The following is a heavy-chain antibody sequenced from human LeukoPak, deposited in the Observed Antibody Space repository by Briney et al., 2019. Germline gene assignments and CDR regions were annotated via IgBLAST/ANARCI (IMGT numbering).Heavy chain of an antibody. CDR2: IYHSGST. Sequence: PLETLSLTCAVSGYSLRSGYYWGWIRQPPGKGLGWTGSIYHSGSTYYNPSLKSRVTISVDTSKNQFSLKLSSVTAADTAGYYCARDEPGSSSPFDYWGRGREATVSS. J-gene: IGHJ4*02. CDR1: GYSLRSGYY. D-gene: IGHD6-6*01. V-gene: IGHV4-38-2*02. CDR3: ARDEPGSSSPFDY.